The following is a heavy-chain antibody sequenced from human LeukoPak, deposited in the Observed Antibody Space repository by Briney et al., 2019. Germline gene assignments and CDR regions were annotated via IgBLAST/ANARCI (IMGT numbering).Heavy chain of an antibody. CDR1: RFTFSNYW. Sequence: GGSLRLSCAASRFTFSNYWMTWVRQAPGKGLEWVGNINQDGSEINYVNSVKGRFTISRDNAENSLYVQMNSLRAEDTAIYYCARDRHINSWSNDRFDYWGQGALVIVSS. J-gene: IGHJ4*02. CDR3: ARDRHINSWSNDRFDY. V-gene: IGHV3-7*01. D-gene: IGHD6-13*01. CDR2: INQDGSEI.